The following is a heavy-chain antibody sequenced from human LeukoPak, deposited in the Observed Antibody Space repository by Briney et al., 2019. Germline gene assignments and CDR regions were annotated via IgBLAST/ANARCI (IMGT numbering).Heavy chain of an antibody. CDR1: GGSISSGSYY. CDR3: ARLGGSEVDY. V-gene: IGHV4-61*02. D-gene: IGHD3-16*01. J-gene: IGHJ4*02. CDR2: IYTSGST. Sequence: SSETLSLTCTVSGGSISSGSYYWSWIRQPAGKGLEWIGRIYTSGSTNYNPSLKSRVTISVDTSKNQFSLKLSSVTAADTAVYYCARLGGSEVDYWGQGTLVTVSS.